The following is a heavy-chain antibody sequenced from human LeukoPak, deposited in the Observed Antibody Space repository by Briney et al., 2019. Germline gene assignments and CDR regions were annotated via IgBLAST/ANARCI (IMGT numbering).Heavy chain of an antibody. V-gene: IGHV3-23*01. J-gene: IGHJ3*02. CDR2: ITGSGGNT. CDR1: GFTFSNYG. Sequence: GGTLRLSCAASGFTFSNYGMNWVRQAPGKGLEWVSGITGSGGNTYYADSVKGRFTISRDNSKNTMYLQMNSLRAEDTAVYSCARDLYGANSGAFDIWGQGTMVTVSS. CDR3: ARDLYGANSGAFDI. D-gene: IGHD4-23*01.